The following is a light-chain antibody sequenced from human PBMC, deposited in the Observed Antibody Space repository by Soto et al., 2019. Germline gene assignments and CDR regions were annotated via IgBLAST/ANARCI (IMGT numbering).Light chain of an antibody. J-gene: IGKJ2*03. CDR1: QDFNNR. CDR3: QQANRFPYS. V-gene: IGKV1-12*01. CDR2: AAS. Sequence: DIQMSQSPSSVSASVGDRVTITCRASQDFNNRLAWYQQTPGKAPKLLIYAASSLQPGVPSRFSGSGSGTDLTLTINSLQPEDFATYYCQQANRFPYSFGQGTKLEMK.